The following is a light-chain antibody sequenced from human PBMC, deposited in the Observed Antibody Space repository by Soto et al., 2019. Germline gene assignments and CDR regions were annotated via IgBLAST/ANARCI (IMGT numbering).Light chain of an antibody. V-gene: IGKV3-20*01. CDR2: GAS. J-gene: IGKJ1*01. CDR3: QQYGSSPSWT. CDR1: QSVSSSY. Sequence: DILLTQSPCTLSLSPGERATLSCRASQSVSSSYLAWYQQKPGQAPRLLIYGASSRATGIPDRFSGSGSGTDFTLTISRLEPEDFAVYYCQQYGSSPSWTFGQGTKVDIK.